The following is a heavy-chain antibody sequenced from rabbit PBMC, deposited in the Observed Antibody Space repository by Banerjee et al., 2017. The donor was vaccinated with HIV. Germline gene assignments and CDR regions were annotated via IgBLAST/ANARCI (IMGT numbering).Heavy chain of an antibody. D-gene: IGHD4-2*01. CDR2: IYISSGST. CDR3: ARDTDNTADYAVASYFNL. J-gene: IGHJ4*01. V-gene: IGHV1S45*01. CDR1: GFSFSSSYH. Sequence: QEQLEESGGDLVKPEGSLTLTCTASGFSFSSSYHMCWVRQAPGKGLELSACIYISSGSTYYASWAKGRFTISKTSSTTVTLHMTSLTAADTATYFCARDTDNTADYAVASYFNLWGPGTLVTVS.